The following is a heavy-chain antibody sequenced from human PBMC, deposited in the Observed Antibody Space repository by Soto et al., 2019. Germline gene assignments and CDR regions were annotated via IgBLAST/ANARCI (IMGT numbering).Heavy chain of an antibody. J-gene: IGHJ6*02. CDR1: DFTFTSYG. CDR3: ARDPPITGSLRGTPLMAV. V-gene: IGHV1-18*04. Sequence: QVQLVQSGAEVKKPGASVKVSCKASDFTFTSYGISWVRQAPGQGLEWMGWISAYNGNTDYAQKLQGRVTMTTDTSTATAHMELRGLRSDDTDVYYCARDPPITGSLRGTPLMAVWGQGTTVTVSS. D-gene: IGHD1-20*01. CDR2: ISAYNGNT.